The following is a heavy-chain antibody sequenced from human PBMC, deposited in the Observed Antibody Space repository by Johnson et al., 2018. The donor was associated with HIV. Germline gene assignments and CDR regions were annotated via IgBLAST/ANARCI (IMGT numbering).Heavy chain of an antibody. V-gene: IGHV3-30*04. J-gene: IGHJ3*02. D-gene: IGHD6-13*01. CDR1: GFTFSSYA. CDR2: ISYDGSNQ. CDR3: ARDSSSWSEDAFDI. Sequence: QVKLVESGGGVVQPGRSLRLSCAASGFTFSSYAMHWVRQAPGKGLEWVAVISYDGSNQYYADSVKGRFTISRDNAKNSLYLQMNSLRAEDTAVYYCARDSSSWSEDAFDIWGQGTMVTVSS.